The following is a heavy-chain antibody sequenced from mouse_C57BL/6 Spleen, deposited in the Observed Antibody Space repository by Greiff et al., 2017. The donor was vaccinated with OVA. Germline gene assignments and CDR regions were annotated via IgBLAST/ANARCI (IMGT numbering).Heavy chain of an antibody. D-gene: IGHD3-2*02. Sequence: QVQLQQPGAELVRPGSSVKLSCKASGYTFTSYWMHWVKQRPIQGLEWIGNIDPSDSETNYNQKFKDKATLTVDKSSSTAYMQLSSLTSEDSAVYYCAMKTAAQATNYFDYWGQGTTLTVSS. V-gene: IGHV1-52*01. CDR2: IDPSDSET. J-gene: IGHJ2*01. CDR3: AMKTAAQATNYFDY. CDR1: GYTFTSYW.